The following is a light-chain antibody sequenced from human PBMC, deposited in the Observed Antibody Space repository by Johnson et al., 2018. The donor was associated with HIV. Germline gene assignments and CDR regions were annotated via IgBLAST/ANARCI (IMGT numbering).Light chain of an antibody. Sequence: QSALTQPPSASGTPGQRVTISCSGSSSNIGSNTVNWYQQLPGTAPKLLIYRNNQRPSGVPGRFPGSKSGTSASLGITGLQTGDEADYYCGTWDSSLTSYVFGAGTKVTVL. CDR1: SSNIGSNT. CDR3: GTWDSSLTSYV. V-gene: IGLV1-44*01. CDR2: RNN. J-gene: IGLJ1*01.